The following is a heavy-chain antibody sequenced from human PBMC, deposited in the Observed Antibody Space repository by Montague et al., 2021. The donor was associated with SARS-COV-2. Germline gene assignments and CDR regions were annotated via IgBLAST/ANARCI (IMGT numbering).Heavy chain of an antibody. CDR2: IYYSGST. D-gene: IGHD3-22*01. J-gene: IGHJ3*02. Sequence: TLSLTCTVSGGSISSGGYNWSWIRQHPGKGLEWIGYIYYSGSTYYXPSLKSRVTISVDTSKNQFSLKLSSVTAADTAVYYCARVRITMIVVVDAFGIWGQGTMVTVSS. CDR1: GGSISSGGYN. CDR3: ARVRITMIVVVDAFGI. V-gene: IGHV4-31*03.